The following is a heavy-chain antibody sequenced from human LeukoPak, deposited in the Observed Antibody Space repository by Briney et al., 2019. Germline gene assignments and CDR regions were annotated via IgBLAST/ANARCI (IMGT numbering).Heavy chain of an antibody. CDR2: IYSDESLI. V-gene: IGHV5-51*01. CDR1: GYSFSKYW. Sequence: GESLKISCTASGYSFSKYWIGWVRQTPGKGLEWMGFIYSDESLIRYSPSFEGQVTISADNSINTAYLQWDSLKASDTAMYYCGRYGLSGNGYTSYFYYGMDFWGQGTAVTVSS. CDR3: GRYGLSGNGYTSYFYYGMDF. D-gene: IGHD5-24*01. J-gene: IGHJ6*02.